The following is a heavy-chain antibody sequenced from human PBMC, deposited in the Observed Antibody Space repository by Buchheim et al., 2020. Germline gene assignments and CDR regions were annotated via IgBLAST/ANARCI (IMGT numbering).Heavy chain of an antibody. V-gene: IGHV3-11*06. J-gene: IGHJ4*02. CDR1: GFTFSDYY. CDR3: ARDLTRTELSSGWYGGVDY. Sequence: QVQLVESGGGLVKPGGSLRLSCAASGFTFSDYYMSWIRQAPGKGLEWVSYISSSSSYTNYADSVKGRFTISRDNAKNSLYLQMNSLRAEDTAVYYCARDLTRTELSSGWYGGVDYWGQGTL. D-gene: IGHD6-19*01. CDR2: ISSSSSYT.